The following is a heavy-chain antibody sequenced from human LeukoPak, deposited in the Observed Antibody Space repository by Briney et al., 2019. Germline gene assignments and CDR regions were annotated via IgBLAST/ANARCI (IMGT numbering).Heavy chain of an antibody. CDR1: VYTFTSYY. Sequence: ASLKVSCKASVYTFTSYYMHWVRQAPGQGLEWMGIINPSGGSTSYAQKFQGRVTMTRDTSTSTDYMELSSLRSEDTAVYYCARDSYGDYVFGDYWGQGTLVTVSS. V-gene: IGHV1-46*01. J-gene: IGHJ4*02. CDR2: INPSGGST. D-gene: IGHD4-17*01. CDR3: ARDSYGDYVFGDY.